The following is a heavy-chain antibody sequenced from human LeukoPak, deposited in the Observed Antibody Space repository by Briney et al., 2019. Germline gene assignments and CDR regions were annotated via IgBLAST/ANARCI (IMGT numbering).Heavy chain of an antibody. V-gene: IGHV1-24*01. D-gene: IGHD4-11*01. Sequence: ASVKVSCKVSGYTPTELSMHWVRQAPGKGLEWMGGLDPEDGETIYAQKFQGRVTMTEDTSTDTAYMELSSLRSEDTAVYYCATGTYSNYAYWGQGTLVTVSS. CDR1: GYTPTELS. J-gene: IGHJ4*02. CDR2: LDPEDGET. CDR3: ATGTYSNYAY.